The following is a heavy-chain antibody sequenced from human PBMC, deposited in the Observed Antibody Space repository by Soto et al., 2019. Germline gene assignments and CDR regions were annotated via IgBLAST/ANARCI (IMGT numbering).Heavy chain of an antibody. CDR2: ISWNSGSI. CDR3: AKDILSSSWYSIVSSYSYYYMDV. V-gene: IGHV3-9*01. D-gene: IGHD6-13*01. CDR1: GFTFDDYA. J-gene: IGHJ6*03. Sequence: GGSLRLSCAASGFTFDDYAMHWVRQAPGKGLEWVSGISWNSGSIGYADSVKGRFTISRDNAKNSLYLQMNSLRAEDTALYYCAKDILSSSWYSIVSSYSYYYMDVWGKGTTVTVSS.